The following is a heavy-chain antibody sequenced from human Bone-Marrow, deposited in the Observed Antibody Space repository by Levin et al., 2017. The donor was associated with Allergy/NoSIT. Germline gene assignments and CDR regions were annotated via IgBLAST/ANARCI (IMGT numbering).Heavy chain of an antibody. J-gene: IGHJ4*02. CDR2: ISASRLST. D-gene: IGHD5-18*01. V-gene: IGHV3-21*06. CDR3: ARDYWGYSSALLGF. Sequence: GESLKISCTASGFTFTGYTINWVRQAPGKGLEWVSSISASRLSTYYADSVEGRFTISRDNAKNSVFLQMDSLTAEDTGVYYCARDYWGYSSALLGFWGPGTLVSVSS. CDR1: GFTFTGYT.